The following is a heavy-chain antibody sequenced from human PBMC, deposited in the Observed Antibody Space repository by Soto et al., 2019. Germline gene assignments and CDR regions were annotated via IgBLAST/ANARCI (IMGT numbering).Heavy chain of an antibody. V-gene: IGHV4-4*02. J-gene: IGHJ5*02. Sequence: QVQLQESGPGLVKPSGTLSLTCAVSSGSISSSNWWSWVRQPPGKGLEWIGEIYHSGTTNYTPSLKRVVTISVDKCKHQFSLKLSSVTAADTAVYYCARDQYSSSWYNWFDPWGQGTLVTVSS. D-gene: IGHD6-13*01. CDR3: ARDQYSSSWYNWFDP. CDR1: SGSISSSNW. CDR2: IYHSGTT.